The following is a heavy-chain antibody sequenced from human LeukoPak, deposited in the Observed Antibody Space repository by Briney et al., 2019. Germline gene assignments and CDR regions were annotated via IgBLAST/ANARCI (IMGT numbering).Heavy chain of an antibody. CDR1: GGSISSGGYY. CDR2: IYYSGSA. V-gene: IGHV4-31*03. CDR3: ARGGALIAAAGTEDH. J-gene: IGHJ4*02. Sequence: SETLSLTCTVSGGSISSGGYYWSWIRQHPGKGLEWIGYIYYSGSAYYNPSLKSRVTISVDTSKNQFPLKLSPVTAADTAVYYCARGGALIAAAGTEDHWGQGTLVTVSS. D-gene: IGHD6-13*01.